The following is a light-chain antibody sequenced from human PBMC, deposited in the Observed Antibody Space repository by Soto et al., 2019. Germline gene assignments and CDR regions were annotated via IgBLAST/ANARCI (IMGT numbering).Light chain of an antibody. CDR1: SSDVGGYND. V-gene: IGLV2-14*01. Sequence: QSVLTQPASVSGSPGQSITISCTGISSDVGGYNDVSWYVQHPGKAPKLIIYDVFYRPSGVSNHFSGSKSGNTASLTISGLQAEDEADYYCNSYTSSGYVFGTGTKVTVL. CDR3: NSYTSSGYV. CDR2: DVF. J-gene: IGLJ1*01.